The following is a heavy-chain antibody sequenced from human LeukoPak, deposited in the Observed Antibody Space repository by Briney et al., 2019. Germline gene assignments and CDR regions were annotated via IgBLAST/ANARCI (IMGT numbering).Heavy chain of an antibody. CDR3: ARDAHNGYEFHDWFDP. Sequence: GASVKVFCKASGYTFTDYYIHWVRQAPGQGLEWMGWINPNSGGTKYAQKFQGRVTMTTDTSISTAYMEMSRLTSDDTAVYYCARDAHNGYEFHDWFDPWGQGALVTVSS. D-gene: IGHD5-12*01. CDR2: INPNSGGT. CDR1: GYTFTDYY. J-gene: IGHJ5*02. V-gene: IGHV1-2*02.